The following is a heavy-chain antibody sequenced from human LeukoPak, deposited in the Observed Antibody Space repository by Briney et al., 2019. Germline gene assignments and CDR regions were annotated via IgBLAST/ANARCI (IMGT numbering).Heavy chain of an antibody. D-gene: IGHD3-3*01. CDR3: AKAQRSVWSGIDY. J-gene: IGHJ4*02. Sequence: GGSLRLSCAAPGFTFDDYAMHWVRQAPGKGLEWVSLISWDCGSTYYADSVKGRFTISRDNSKNSLYLQMNSLRAEDTALYYCAKAQRSVWSGIDYWGQGTLVTVSS. V-gene: IGHV3-43D*03. CDR2: ISWDCGST. CDR1: GFTFDDYA.